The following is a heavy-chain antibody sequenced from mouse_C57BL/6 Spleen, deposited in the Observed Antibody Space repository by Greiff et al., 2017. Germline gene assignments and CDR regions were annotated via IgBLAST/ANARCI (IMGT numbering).Heavy chain of an antibody. V-gene: IGHV1-4*01. CDR2: INPSSGYT. D-gene: IGHD2-1*01. CDR3: ASYYGNPWFAY. J-gene: IGHJ3*01. CDR1: GYTFTSYT. Sequence: VQLQQSGAELARPGASVKMSCKASGYTFTSYTMHWVKQRPGQGLEWMGYINPSSGYTKYNQKFKDKATLTADKSSSTAYMQLSRLTSEDSAVYYCASYYGNPWFAYWGQGTLVTVSA.